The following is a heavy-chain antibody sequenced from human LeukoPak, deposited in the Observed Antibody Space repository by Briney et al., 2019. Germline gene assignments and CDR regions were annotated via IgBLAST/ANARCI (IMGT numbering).Heavy chain of an antibody. CDR3: ARDFLSPMSFYMDV. J-gene: IGHJ6*03. V-gene: IGHV3-11*06. Sequence: GGSLRLSCAASGFTFSDYYMSWIRQAPGKGLEWVSSITSRSSYIYYVDSVKGRFTISRDNAKNSLYLQMNSLRAEDTAVYYCARDFLSPMSFYMDVWGKGTTVTVSS. D-gene: IGHD3-10*02. CDR2: ITSRSSYI. CDR1: GFTFSDYY.